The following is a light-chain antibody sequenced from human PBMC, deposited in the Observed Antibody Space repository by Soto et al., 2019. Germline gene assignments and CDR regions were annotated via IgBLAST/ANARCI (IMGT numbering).Light chain of an antibody. CDR2: DAS. V-gene: IGKV3-11*01. CDR1: QTVTSSY. Sequence: IVLTQSPGTLSLSPGERAPPSCRASQTVTSSYLAWYQQKPGQAPRLLIYDASNRATGIPARFSGSGSGTDFTLTISSLEPEDFAVYYCQQRSNWPPWTFGQGTKVDIK. CDR3: QQRSNWPPWT. J-gene: IGKJ1*01.